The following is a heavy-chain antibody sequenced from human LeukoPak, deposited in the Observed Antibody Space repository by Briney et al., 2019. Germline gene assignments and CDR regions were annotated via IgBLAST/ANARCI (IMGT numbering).Heavy chain of an antibody. CDR3: AGEDHSGGYDY. D-gene: IGHD1-26*01. J-gene: IGHJ4*02. Sequence: AATLYLTCTVSGGSISSYYRSWIRQPAGKGLEWIGRIYTSENTKYTPSLKNRVTMSVDASRNQCSLKLSSGTAADTAVYYCAGEDHSGGYDYWGQGTLVTVSS. CDR2: IYTSENT. V-gene: IGHV4-4*07. CDR1: GGSISSYY.